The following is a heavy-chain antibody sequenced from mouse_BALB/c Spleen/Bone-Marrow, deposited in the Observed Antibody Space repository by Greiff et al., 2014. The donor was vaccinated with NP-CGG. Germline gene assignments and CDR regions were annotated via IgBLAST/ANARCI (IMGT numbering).Heavy chain of an antibody. CDR2: ISSGGSYT. V-gene: IGHV5-9-3*01. Sequence: EVQLVESGGGLVKPGGSLKLSCAASGFTFSSYAMSWVRQSPEKRLEWVATISSGGSYTYYPDSVKGRFTISRDNAKNTVYLQMSSLRSEDTAMYYCARPSYYGYTMDYWGQGTSVTVSS. D-gene: IGHD2-10*01. J-gene: IGHJ4*01. CDR1: GFTFSSYA. CDR3: ARPSYYGYTMDY.